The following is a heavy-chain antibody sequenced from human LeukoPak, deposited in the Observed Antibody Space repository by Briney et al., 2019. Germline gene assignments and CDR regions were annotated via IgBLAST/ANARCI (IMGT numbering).Heavy chain of an antibody. CDR2: ISGSGGST. J-gene: IGHJ6*02. V-gene: IGHV3-23*01. D-gene: IGHD2-2*01. CDR3: AKSRYCSSTSCFHYGMDV. Sequence: GGSLRLSCAASGFTFNSYAMSRVRQAPGKGLEWVSVISGSGGSTYYADSVKGRFTISRDNSKNTLYLQMSSLRAEDTAVYYCAKSRYCSSTSCFHYGMDVWGQGTTVTVSS. CDR1: GFTFNSYA.